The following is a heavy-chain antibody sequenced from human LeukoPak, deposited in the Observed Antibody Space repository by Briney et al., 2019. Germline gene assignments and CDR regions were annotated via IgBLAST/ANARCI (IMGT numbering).Heavy chain of an antibody. J-gene: IGHJ4*02. CDR3: ARAQSGFWSGYCFDY. D-gene: IGHD3-3*01. V-gene: IGHV3-7*01. Sequence: GGSLRLSCAASGFTFSTSWMTWVRQAPGKGLEWVANIKQDGSEKYYVDSVKGRFAVSRDNAKNSLYLQMNSLRAEDTAVYYCARAQSGFWSGYCFDYWGQGTLVTVSS. CDR1: GFTFSTSW. CDR2: IKQDGSEK.